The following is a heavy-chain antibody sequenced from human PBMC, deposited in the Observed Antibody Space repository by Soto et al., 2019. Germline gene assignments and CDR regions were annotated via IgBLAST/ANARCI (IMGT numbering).Heavy chain of an antibody. V-gene: IGHV3-23*01. CDR3: ARFAKEENPKVGSWYYFDY. CDR2: VSGDGDET. CDR1: GFTFSLYG. Sequence: GGSLRLSCAASGFTFSLYGMQWVRQAPGKGLEWVSVVSGDGDETYYADSVKGRFTISKDNSKNTLFLQMNSLGVEDTAVYYCARFAKEENPKVGSWYYFDYWGQGTRVTVSS. J-gene: IGHJ4*02. D-gene: IGHD6-13*01.